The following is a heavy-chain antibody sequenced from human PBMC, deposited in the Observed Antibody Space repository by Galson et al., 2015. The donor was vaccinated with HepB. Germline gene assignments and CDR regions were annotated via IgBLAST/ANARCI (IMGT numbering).Heavy chain of an antibody. J-gene: IGHJ6*03. CDR1: GGTFSSYA. V-gene: IGHV1-69*04. CDR3: ARPTEWLRFVSGYMDV. Sequence: SVKVSCKASGGTFSSYAISWVRQAPGQGLEWMGRIIPILGIANYAQKFQGRVTITADKSTSTAYMELSSLRSEDTAVYYCARPTEWLRFVSGYMDVWGQGTTVTVSS. CDR2: IIPILGIA. D-gene: IGHD5-12*01.